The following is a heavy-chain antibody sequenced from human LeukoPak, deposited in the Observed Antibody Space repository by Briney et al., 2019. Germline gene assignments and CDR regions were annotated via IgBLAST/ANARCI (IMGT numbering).Heavy chain of an antibody. J-gene: IGHJ6*02. Sequence: GGSVRLSCAASGFTFSSYAMSWVRQAPGKGLEWVSAISGSGGSTYYADSVKGRFTISRDNSKNTLYLQMNSLRAEDTAVYYCAKAHYYGSYYGMDVWGQGTTVTVSS. V-gene: IGHV3-23*01. D-gene: IGHD3-10*01. CDR2: ISGSGGST. CDR1: GFTFSSYA. CDR3: AKAHYYGSYYGMDV.